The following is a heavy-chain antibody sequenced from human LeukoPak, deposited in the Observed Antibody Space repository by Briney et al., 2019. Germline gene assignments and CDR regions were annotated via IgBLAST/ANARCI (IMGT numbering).Heavy chain of an antibody. V-gene: IGHV1-8*01. CDR2: MNPNSGNT. CDR3: ARGPEWLVYYYYGMDV. CDR1: GYTFTSYD. J-gene: IGHJ6*02. Sequence: GASVTVSCTASGYTFTSYDINWVRQATGQGLEWMGWMNPNSGNTGYAQKFQGRVTMTRNTSISTAYMELSSLRSEDTAVYYCARGPEWLVYYYYGMDVWGQGTTVTVSS. D-gene: IGHD3-3*01.